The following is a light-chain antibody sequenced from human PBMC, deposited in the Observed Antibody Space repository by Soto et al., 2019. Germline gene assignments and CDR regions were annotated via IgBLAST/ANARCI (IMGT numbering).Light chain of an antibody. J-gene: IGLJ1*01. V-gene: IGLV2-14*01. CDR1: SSDVGGYNY. CDR3: SSYTSRSSSTYV. CDR2: DVS. Sequence: QSVLTQPASVSGSPGQSITISCTGTSSDVGGYNYVSWYQQHPGKAPKLMIYDVSNRPSGVSNRFSGSKSDNTASLTISGLQAEDEADYYCSSYTSRSSSTYVFGTGTKLTVL.